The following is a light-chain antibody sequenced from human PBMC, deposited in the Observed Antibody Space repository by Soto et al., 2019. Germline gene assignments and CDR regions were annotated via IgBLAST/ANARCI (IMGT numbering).Light chain of an antibody. V-gene: IGKV4-1*01. Sequence: DIVMTQSPDSLSVSLGERATINCKSSQSVLYRSNNKNYLAWYQQRPGQPPKLLIYWASTRESGVADRFSGSGSGTDFTLTISSLQAEDVAVYYCQQFYSTPLTFGGGTKVDTK. CDR1: QSVLYRSNNKNY. J-gene: IGKJ4*01. CDR2: WAS. CDR3: QQFYSTPLT.